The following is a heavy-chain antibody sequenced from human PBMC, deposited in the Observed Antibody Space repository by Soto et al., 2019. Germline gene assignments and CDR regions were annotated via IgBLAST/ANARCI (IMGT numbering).Heavy chain of an antibody. CDR2: IKSKTDGGTT. V-gene: IGHV3-15*07. D-gene: IGHD3-16*01. J-gene: IGHJ4*02. CDR1: GFTFSNAW. Sequence: GGSLRLSCAASGFTFSNAWMNWVRQAPGKGLEWVGRIKSKTDGGTTDYAAPVKGRFTISRDDSKNTLYLQMNSLKTEDTAVYYCTTLDEGGDGYSRTDYWGQGTLVTVSS. CDR3: TTLDEGGDGYSRTDY.